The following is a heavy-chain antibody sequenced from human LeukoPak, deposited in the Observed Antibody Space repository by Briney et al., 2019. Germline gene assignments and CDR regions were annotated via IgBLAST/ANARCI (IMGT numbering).Heavy chain of an antibody. CDR3: ARDGYCSSTTCSIGKVGP. Sequence: GGSLRLSCAASGFTFDDYAMHWVREAPGKGLEWVSGISWNSGSIGYADSVEGRFTISRDNAKNSLYLQMNSLRAEDTALYYCARDGYCSSTTCSIGKVGPWGQGTLVTVSS. CDR2: ISWNSGSI. CDR1: GFTFDDYA. V-gene: IGHV3-9*01. J-gene: IGHJ5*02. D-gene: IGHD2-2*01.